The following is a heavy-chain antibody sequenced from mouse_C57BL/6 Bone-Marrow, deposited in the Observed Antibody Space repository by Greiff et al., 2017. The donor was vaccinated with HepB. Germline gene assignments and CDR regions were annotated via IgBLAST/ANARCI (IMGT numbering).Heavy chain of an antibody. V-gene: IGHV1-63*01. Sequence: QVQLQQSGAELVRPGTSVKMSCKASGYTFTNYWIGWAKQRPGHGLEWIGDIYPGGGYTNYNEKFKGKATLTADKSSSTAYMQFSNLTSEDSAIYYCARSRIYDGYYVLFDYWGQGTTLTVSS. J-gene: IGHJ2*01. CDR3: ARSRIYDGYYVLFDY. D-gene: IGHD2-3*01. CDR1: GYTFTNYW. CDR2: IYPGGGYT.